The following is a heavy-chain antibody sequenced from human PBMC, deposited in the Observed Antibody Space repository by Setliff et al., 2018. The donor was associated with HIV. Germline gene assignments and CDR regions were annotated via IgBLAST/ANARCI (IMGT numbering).Heavy chain of an antibody. CDR2: IYYTGSP. CDR3: ARGSGYYPVVPFDY. J-gene: IGHJ4*02. D-gene: IGHD3-3*01. V-gene: IGHV4-59*11. Sequence: SETLSLTCTVSGGSISSHYWSWIRQPPGKGLEWIGYIYYTGSPNYNPSLTSRVTISVDTSKNQFSLKLSSVTVADTAVYYCARGSGYYPVVPFDYLGQGNLVTVSS. CDR1: GGSISSHY.